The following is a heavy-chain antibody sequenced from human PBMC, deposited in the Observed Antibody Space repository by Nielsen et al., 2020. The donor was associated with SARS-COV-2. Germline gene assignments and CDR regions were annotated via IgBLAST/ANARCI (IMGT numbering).Heavy chain of an antibody. CDR3: VRDTGAWDFDY. Sequence: GGSLRLSCAASGFTFDDYAMHWVRQAPGKGLEWVSGISWNSRDIGYADSVKGRFTISRDNAKNSLYLQMYSLRAEDTAVYYCVRDTGAWDFDYWGQGTLITVSS. J-gene: IGHJ4*02. CDR1: GFTFDDYA. D-gene: IGHD1-26*01. CDR2: ISWNSRDI. V-gene: IGHV3-9*01.